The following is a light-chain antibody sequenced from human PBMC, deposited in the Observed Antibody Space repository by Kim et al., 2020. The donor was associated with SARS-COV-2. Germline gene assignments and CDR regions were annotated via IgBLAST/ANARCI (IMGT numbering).Light chain of an antibody. CDR2: DFN. Sequence: QSALTQPASVSGSPGQSITISCTGTSSDIGAYDYVSWYQQHPGKAPKLMIYDFNNRPSGVSNRFSGSKSGNTASLTISALQAEDEADYYCSSYTIRNILIFGGGTKLTVL. CDR1: SSDIGAYDY. CDR3: SSYTIRNILI. V-gene: IGLV2-14*03. J-gene: IGLJ2*01.